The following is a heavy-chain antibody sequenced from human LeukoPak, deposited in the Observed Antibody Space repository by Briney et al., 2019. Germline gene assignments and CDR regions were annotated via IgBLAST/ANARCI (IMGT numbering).Heavy chain of an antibody. J-gene: IGHJ3*02. D-gene: IGHD4-17*01. V-gene: IGHV3-23*01. CDR2: ISGSGGRT. Sequence: GGSLRLSCAVSGFTFSSYAMSWVRQAPGKGLEWVSVISGSGGRTYYADSVKGRFTISRDNSKNTLYLQMNSLGAEDTAVYYCAKNHGDYVDDAFDIWGQGTMVTVSS. CDR3: AKNHGDYVDDAFDI. CDR1: GFTFSSYA.